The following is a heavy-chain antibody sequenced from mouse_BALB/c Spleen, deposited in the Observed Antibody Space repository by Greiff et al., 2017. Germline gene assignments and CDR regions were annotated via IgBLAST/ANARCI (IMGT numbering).Heavy chain of an antibody. V-gene: IGHV1-5*01. CDR3: TRRGPPGGYFDV. CDR2: IYPGNSDT. CDR1: GYSFTSYW. Sequence: VQLQQSGTVLARPGASVKMSCKASGYSFTSYWMHWVKQRPGQGLEWIGAIYPGNSDTSYNQKFKGKAKLTAVTSASTAYMELSSLTNEDSAVYYSTRRGPPGGYFDVWGAGTTVTVSS. J-gene: IGHJ1*01.